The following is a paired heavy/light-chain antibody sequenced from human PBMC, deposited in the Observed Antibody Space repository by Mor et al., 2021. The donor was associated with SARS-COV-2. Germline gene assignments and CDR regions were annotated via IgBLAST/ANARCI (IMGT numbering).Light chain of an antibody. CDR3: MQATQFPPMYT. CDR1: QSLVHSDGNTY. V-gene: IGKV2-24*01. J-gene: IGKJ2*01. Sequence: DIVMTQTPLSSPVTLGQPASISCRSSQSLVHSDGNTYLSWLQQRPGQPPRLLIYKISNRFSGVPDRFSGSGAGTDFTLKISRVEAEDVGVYYCMQATQFPPMYTFGQGTKLEIK. CDR2: KIS.
Heavy chain of an antibody. Sequence: EVQLLESGGGLVQPGGSLRLSCAASGFTFSSYAMSWVRQAPGKGLEWVSAISGSGGSTYYADSVKGRFTISRDNSKNTLYLQMNSLRAEDTAVYYCAKDLLGYDYVWGSYRTLFDYWGQGTLVTVSS. CDR2: ISGSGGST. J-gene: IGHJ4*02. V-gene: IGHV3-23*01. CDR1: GFTFSSYA. D-gene: IGHD3-16*02. CDR3: AKDLLGYDYVWGSYRTLFDY.